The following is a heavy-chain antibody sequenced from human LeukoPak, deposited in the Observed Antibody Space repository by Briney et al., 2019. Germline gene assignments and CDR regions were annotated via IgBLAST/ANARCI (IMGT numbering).Heavy chain of an antibody. CDR3: ARSLGDD. Sequence: GGSLRLSCAVSGLTFSRYWMTWVRQAPGKGLEWVASINQYGSEKYYVDSVKGGFTISRDNAKNSVSLQMNSLRAEDTAVYYCARSLGDDWGQGTLVTVSS. J-gene: IGHJ4*02. CDR2: INQYGSEK. D-gene: IGHD3-16*01. CDR1: GLTFSRYW. V-gene: IGHV3-7*01.